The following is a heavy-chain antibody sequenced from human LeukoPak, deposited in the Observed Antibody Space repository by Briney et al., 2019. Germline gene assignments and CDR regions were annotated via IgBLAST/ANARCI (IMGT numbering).Heavy chain of an antibody. J-gene: IGHJ4*02. D-gene: IGHD5-24*01. V-gene: IGHV3-73*01. Sequence: GGSLKLSCAASGFTFSGSAMHWVRQASGKGLEWVGRIRSKANSYATAYAASVKGRFTISRDDSKNTAYLQMNSLKTEDTAVYYCIRLPTLATDYWGQGTLVTVSS. CDR2: IRSKANSYAT. CDR1: GFTFSGSA. CDR3: IRLPTLATDY.